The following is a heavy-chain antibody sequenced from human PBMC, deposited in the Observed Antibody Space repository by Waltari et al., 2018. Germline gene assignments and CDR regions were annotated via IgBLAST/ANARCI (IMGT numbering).Heavy chain of an antibody. V-gene: IGHV4-34*01. D-gene: IGHD6-6*01. J-gene: IGHJ4*02. CDR2: INHSGST. Sequence: QVQLQQWGAGLLKPSETLSLTCAVYGGSFSGYYWSWIRQPPGKGLEWIGEINHSGSTNDNPSLKSRVTISVDTSKNQFSLKLSSVTAADTAVYYCARPYSSSRWGQGTLVTVSS. CDR1: GGSFSGYY. CDR3: ARPYSSSR.